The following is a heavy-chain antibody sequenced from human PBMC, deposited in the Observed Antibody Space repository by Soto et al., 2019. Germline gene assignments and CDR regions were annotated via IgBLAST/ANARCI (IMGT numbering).Heavy chain of an antibody. CDR3: ATELGENPASPFDA. V-gene: IGHV1-69*01. D-gene: IGHD3-10*01. CDR1: GVTFSSET. Sequence: QVQLVQSGADVKKPGSSVKVSCQASGVTFSSETLGWVRQAPGQGLEWVGGIIPLFGTASYAPKFQGRVTIPADESTSTVYMELSSLRSDDTAVYFCATELGENPASPFDAWGQGTLVTVSS. J-gene: IGHJ4*02. CDR2: IIPLFGTA.